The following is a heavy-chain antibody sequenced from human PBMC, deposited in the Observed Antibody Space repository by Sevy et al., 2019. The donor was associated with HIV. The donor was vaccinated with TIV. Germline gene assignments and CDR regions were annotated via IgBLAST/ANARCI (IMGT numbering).Heavy chain of an antibody. CDR2: INPSGGST. V-gene: IGHV1-46*01. CDR1: GYTFTSYY. J-gene: IGHJ4*02. CDR3: ARVPTRTGYSSGWLGYYFDY. D-gene: IGHD6-19*01. Sequence: ASVKVSCKASGYTFTSYYMHWVRQAPGQGLEWMGIINPSGGSTSYAQKFQGRVTMTRDMSTSTVYMELSSLRSEDTAVYYCARVPTRTGYSSGWLGYYFDYWGQGTLVTVSS.